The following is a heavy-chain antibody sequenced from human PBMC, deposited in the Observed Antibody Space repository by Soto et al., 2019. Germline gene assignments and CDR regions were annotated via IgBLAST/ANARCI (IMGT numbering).Heavy chain of an antibody. CDR1: GFTFSSYA. D-gene: IGHD5-18*01. J-gene: IGHJ6*02. Sequence: GGSLRLSCAASGFTFSSYAMHWVRQAPGKGLEWVAVISYDGSNKYYADSVKGRFTISRDNSKNTLYLQMNSLRAEDTAVYYCARSGFTAPYCYCGMDVWGQGTTVAVSS. CDR2: ISYDGSNK. CDR3: ARSGFTAPYCYCGMDV. V-gene: IGHV3-30-3*01.